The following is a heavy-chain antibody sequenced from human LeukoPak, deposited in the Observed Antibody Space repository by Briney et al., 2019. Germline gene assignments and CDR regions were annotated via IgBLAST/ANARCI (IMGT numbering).Heavy chain of an antibody. J-gene: IGHJ4*02. CDR1: GFAFDEYG. CDR3: AKETWSNSFSDFDH. D-gene: IGHD3-3*01. V-gene: IGHV3-43*02. CDR2: TSGNGRAT. Sequence: GGSLRLSCAGSGFAFDEYGIHWVRQAPGKGLEWLSVTSGNGRATDHADSVKGRFTTSRDDSKSSLYLHINNLRTEDTALNYCAKETWSNSFSDFDHWGQGTLVTVSS.